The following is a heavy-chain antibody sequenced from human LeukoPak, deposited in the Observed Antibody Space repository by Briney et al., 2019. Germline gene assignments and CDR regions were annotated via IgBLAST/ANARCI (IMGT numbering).Heavy chain of an antibody. CDR1: GGSISSGGYY. J-gene: IGHJ2*01. D-gene: IGHD2-15*01. CDR2: ISGSGGST. Sequence: ETLSLTCTVSGGSISSGGYYWSWVRQAPGKGLEWVSAISGSGGSTYYADSVKGRFTISRDNSKNTLYLQMNSLRVEDTAVYYCARVVGLDAEYFDLWGRGALVTVSS. CDR3: ARVVGLDAEYFDL. V-gene: IGHV3-23*01.